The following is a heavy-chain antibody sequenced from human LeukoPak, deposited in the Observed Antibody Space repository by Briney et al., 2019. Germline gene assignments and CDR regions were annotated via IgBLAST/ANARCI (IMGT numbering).Heavy chain of an antibody. CDR2: IYTSGST. Sequence: PEALSLTCTVSAGSISSYYWSWIRQPAGKGLEWIGRIYTSGSTNYNPSLKSRVTMSVDTSKNQFSLNLSSVTAADTAVYYCARASVLLSADYWGQGTLVTVSS. D-gene: IGHD3-16*01. J-gene: IGHJ4*02. V-gene: IGHV4-4*07. CDR1: AGSISSYY. CDR3: ARASVLLSADY.